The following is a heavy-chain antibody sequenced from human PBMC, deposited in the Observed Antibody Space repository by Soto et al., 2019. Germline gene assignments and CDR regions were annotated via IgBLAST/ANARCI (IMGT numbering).Heavy chain of an antibody. V-gene: IGHV3-48*02. Sequence: GGSLRLSCAASGFIFSNFKMNWVRQAPGRGLEWVSYISSSGGTTYYADSVKGRFTVSRDNAKNALYLHMNSLRDEDTAIYYCARDPTYITLWGQGTLVTVSS. CDR3: ARDPTYITL. CDR2: ISSSGGTT. CDR1: GFIFSNFK. D-gene: IGHD3-10*01. J-gene: IGHJ4*02.